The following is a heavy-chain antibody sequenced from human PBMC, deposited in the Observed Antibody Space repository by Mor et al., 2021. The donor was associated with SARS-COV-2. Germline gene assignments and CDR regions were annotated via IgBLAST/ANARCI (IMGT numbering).Heavy chain of an antibody. CDR2: IYPGDSDT. Sequence: GLEWMGIIYPGDSDTRYNPSFQGQVTISADKSISTAYLQWSSLKASDTAMYYCTRRGRTMIRGVPDYWGRGTLVT. V-gene: IGHV5-51*01. D-gene: IGHD3-10*01. CDR3: TRRGRTMIRGVPDY. J-gene: IGHJ4*02.